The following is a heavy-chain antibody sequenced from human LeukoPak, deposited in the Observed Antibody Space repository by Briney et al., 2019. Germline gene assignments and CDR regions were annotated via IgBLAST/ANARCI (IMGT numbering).Heavy chain of an antibody. D-gene: IGHD6-19*01. Sequence: ASVKVSCKASGYTFTGYYMHWVRQAPGQGLEWMGWINPNSGGTNYAQKFQGRVTMTRDTSISTAYMELSRLRSDDTAVYYCARAAAYSSGSFDYWGQGTLVTVPS. CDR2: INPNSGGT. J-gene: IGHJ4*02. CDR1: GYTFTGYY. V-gene: IGHV1-2*02. CDR3: ARAAAYSSGSFDY.